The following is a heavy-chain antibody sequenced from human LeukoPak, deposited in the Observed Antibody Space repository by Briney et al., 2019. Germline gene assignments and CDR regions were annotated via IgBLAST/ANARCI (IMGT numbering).Heavy chain of an antibody. V-gene: IGHV1-8*03. J-gene: IGHJ4*02. CDR1: GYTFTSYD. CDR3: ARVDTAMVAGGGDY. D-gene: IGHD5-18*01. Sequence: ASVKVSCKASGYTFTSYDINWVRQATGQGLEWMGWINPNSGNTGYAQKFQGRVTITRNTSISTAYMELSSLRSEDTAVYYCARVDTAMVAGGGDYWGQGTLVTVSS. CDR2: INPNSGNT.